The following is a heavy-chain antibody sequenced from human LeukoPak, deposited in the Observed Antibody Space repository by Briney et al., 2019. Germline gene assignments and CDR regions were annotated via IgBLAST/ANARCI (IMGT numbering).Heavy chain of an antibody. V-gene: IGHV3-74*01. CDR1: GFTFRNYW. CDR3: ASRRDGYNAFDI. Sequence: PGGSLRLSCVASGFTFRNYWMHWVRQVPGKGLVWVSRIKSDGIGTNYADSVKGRFTISRDNAENTLYLQMNSLRAEDTAVYYCASRRDGYNAFDIWGRGTMVTVSS. D-gene: IGHD5-24*01. CDR2: IKSDGIGT. J-gene: IGHJ3*02.